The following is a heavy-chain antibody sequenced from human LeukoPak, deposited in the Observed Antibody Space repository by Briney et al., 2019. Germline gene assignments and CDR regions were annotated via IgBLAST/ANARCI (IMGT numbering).Heavy chain of an antibody. CDR3: ARDHDVEGYSSGWYEAFDY. CDR1: GYTFISHG. CDR2: ISAYNGNT. J-gene: IGHJ4*02. Sequence: GASVKVSCKASGYTFISHGISWVRQAPGQGLEWMGWISAYNGNTNYAQKLQGRVTMTTDTSTSTAYMELRSLRSDDTAVYYCARDHDVEGYSSGWYEAFDYWGQGTLVTVSS. D-gene: IGHD6-19*01. V-gene: IGHV1-18*01.